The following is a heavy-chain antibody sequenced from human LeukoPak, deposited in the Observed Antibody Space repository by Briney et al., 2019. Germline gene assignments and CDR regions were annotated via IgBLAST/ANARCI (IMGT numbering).Heavy chain of an antibody. CDR1: GGSISSYY. V-gene: IGHV4-4*07. J-gene: IGHJ5*02. Sequence: PSETLSLTCTVSGGSISSYYGSWIREPAGKALECIGRIYTWGSTNYNPPLKSRLPMSVDTSKPQFPLKLSSVPAADTAVYYCARGARSSWYCFDPWGQGPLVTVSS. CDR2: IYTWGST. D-gene: IGHD6-13*01. CDR3: ARGARSSWYCFDP.